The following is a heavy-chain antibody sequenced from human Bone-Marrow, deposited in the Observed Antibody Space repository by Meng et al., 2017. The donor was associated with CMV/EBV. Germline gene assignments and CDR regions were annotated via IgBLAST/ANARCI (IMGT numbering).Heavy chain of an antibody. CDR2: IYTGGST. D-gene: IGHD2/OR15-2a*01. Sequence: LSCPAAGFTVSNTSLSWVRQAPGKGLEWVSVIYTGGSTDYADSVKGRFTISRDNTKNTLYLQMNSLRAEDTAVYYCARVISPYWYFDLWGRGTLVTVSS. J-gene: IGHJ2*01. CDR3: ARVISPYWYFDL. CDR1: GFTVSNTS. V-gene: IGHV3-66*02.